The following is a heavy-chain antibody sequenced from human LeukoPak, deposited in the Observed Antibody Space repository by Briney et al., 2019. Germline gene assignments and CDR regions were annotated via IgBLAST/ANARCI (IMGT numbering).Heavy chain of an antibody. D-gene: IGHD6-6*01. V-gene: IGHV1-8*01. CDR3: AREVAGSSSGEYYFDY. CDR1: GYTFTSYD. J-gene: IGHJ4*02. Sequence: ASVKVSCKASGYTFTSYDINWVRQATGQGLEWMGWMNPNSGNTGYAQKFQGRVTMTRNTSISTAYMELSSLRSEDTAVYYCAREVAGSSSGEYYFDYWGQGTLVTVSS. CDR2: MNPNSGNT.